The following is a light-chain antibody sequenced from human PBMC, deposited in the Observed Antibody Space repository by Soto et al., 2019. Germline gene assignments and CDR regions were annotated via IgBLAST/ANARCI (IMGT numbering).Light chain of an antibody. V-gene: IGLV2-11*01. CDR1: SRDVGKYNY. CDR2: DVT. CDR3: CSYAGSFSRFVL. Sequence: QSVLTQPRSVSGSPGQSVTISCTGTSRDVGKYNYVSWFQQYPGKAPKVIIYDVTKRPSGVPDRFSGSKSGDAAYLTISGLQADDEAHYYCCSYAGSFSRFVLFGGGTKGTVL. J-gene: IGLJ2*01.